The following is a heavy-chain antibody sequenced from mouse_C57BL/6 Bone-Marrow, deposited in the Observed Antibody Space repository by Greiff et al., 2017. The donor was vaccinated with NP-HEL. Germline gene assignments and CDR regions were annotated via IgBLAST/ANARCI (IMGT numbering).Heavy chain of an antibody. CDR1: GYTFTSYW. D-gene: IGHD2-4*01. V-gene: IGHV1-55*01. J-gene: IGHJ2*01. CDR2: IYPGSGST. CDR3: ATPLNYDYYYFDY. Sequence: QVQLQQPGAELVKPGASVKMSCKASGYTFTSYWITWVKQRPGQGLEWIGDIYPGSGSTNYNEKFKSKATLTVDTSSSTAYMQLSSRTSADSAVYYCATPLNYDYYYFDYWGQGTTLTVSS.